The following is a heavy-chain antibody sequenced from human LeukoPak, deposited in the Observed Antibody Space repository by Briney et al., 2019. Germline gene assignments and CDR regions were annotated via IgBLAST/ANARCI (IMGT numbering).Heavy chain of an antibody. CDR3: ARRGHGYGSPFDY. Sequence: GGSLRLSCAASGFTVSSNYMNWVRQAPGKGLEWVPMIYPDGNTFYTNSVKGRFTISRDNSKNTLDLQMSSLRAEDTAVYYCARRGHGYGSPFDYWGQGTLVTVSS. D-gene: IGHD5-18*01. CDR1: GFTVSSNY. V-gene: IGHV3-66*04. CDR2: IYPDGNT. J-gene: IGHJ4*02.